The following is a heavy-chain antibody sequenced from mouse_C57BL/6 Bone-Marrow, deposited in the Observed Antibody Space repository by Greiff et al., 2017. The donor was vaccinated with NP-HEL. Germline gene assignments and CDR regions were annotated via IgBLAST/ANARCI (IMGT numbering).Heavy chain of an antibody. V-gene: IGHV1-19*01. J-gene: IGHJ4*01. CDR1: GYTFTDYY. CDR2: INPYSGCT. D-gene: IGHD1-1*01. Sequence: EVQLQQSGPVLVKPGASVKMSCKASGYTFTDYYMNWVKQSPGKSLEWIGVINPYSGCTSYNQKFKGKATLTVDKASSTAYMELNSLTSEVSAVYYCARSGRGDYWGQGTSVTVSS. CDR3: ARSGRGDY.